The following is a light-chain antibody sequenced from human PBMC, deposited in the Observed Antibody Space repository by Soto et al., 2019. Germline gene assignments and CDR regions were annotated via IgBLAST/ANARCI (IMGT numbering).Light chain of an antibody. CDR1: SSGVGGYNY. J-gene: IGLJ2*01. V-gene: IGLV2-14*01. CDR3: SSYKSSSTL. CDR2: DVS. Sequence: QSALTQPASVSGSPGQSITISCTGTSSGVGGYNYVSWYQQHPGKAPKLMIYDVSNRPSGVSNRFSGSKSGNTASLTISGLQAEDEADYYCSSYKSSSTLFGGGTKVTVL.